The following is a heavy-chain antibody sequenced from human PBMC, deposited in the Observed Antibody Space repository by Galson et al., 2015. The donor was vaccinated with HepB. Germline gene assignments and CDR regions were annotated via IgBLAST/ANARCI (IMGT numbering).Heavy chain of an antibody. CDR1: GGTFSSYA. V-gene: IGHV1-69*13. J-gene: IGHJ6*02. CDR3: ARVFSPRGFGMDV. Sequence: SVKVSCKASGGTFSSYAISWVRQAPGQGLEWMGGIIPIFGTANYAQKFQGRVTITADESTSTAYMELSSLRSEDTAVYYCARVFSPRGFGMDVWGQGTTVTVSS. CDR2: IIPIFGTA.